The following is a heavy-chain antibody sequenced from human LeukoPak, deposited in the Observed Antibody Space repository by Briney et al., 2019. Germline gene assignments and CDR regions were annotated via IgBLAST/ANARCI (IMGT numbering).Heavy chain of an antibody. CDR2: ISGRGSST. Sequence: PGGSLRLSCAASGFTFTSYAMTWVRQAPGTGLEWVSAISGRGSSTYYADSLKGRFTISRDNSKNTNTLYLQMNSLRAEDTAVYYCAKGINFYYFSCMDVWGQGTTVTVSS. J-gene: IGHJ6*02. CDR1: GFTFTSYA. CDR3: AKGINFYYFSCMDV. V-gene: IGHV3-23*01.